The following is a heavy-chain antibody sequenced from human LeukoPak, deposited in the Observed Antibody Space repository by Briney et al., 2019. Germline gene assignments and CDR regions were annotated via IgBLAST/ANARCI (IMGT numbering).Heavy chain of an antibody. V-gene: IGHV1-18*01. CDR2: ISGYNGNT. D-gene: IGHD1-26*01. J-gene: IGHJ4*02. CDR1: GYTFTSYG. Sequence: ASVKVSCKASGYTFTSYGISWVRQAPGQGLEWMGWISGYNGNTNYAQKLQGRDTMTKDTSTSTAYMELTSLRSDDTAVYYCGRSREGLYSGSSFDYWGQGTLVTVSS. CDR3: GRSREGLYSGSSFDY.